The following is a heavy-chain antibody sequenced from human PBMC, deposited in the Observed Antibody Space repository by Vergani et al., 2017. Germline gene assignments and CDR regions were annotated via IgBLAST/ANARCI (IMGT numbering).Heavy chain of an antibody. CDR3: ARGSPSAFLPYCSSTSCYYNWFDP. V-gene: IGHV7-4-1*02. J-gene: IGHJ5*02. Sequence: QVQLVQSGSELKKPGASVKVSCKASGYTFTSYAMHWVRQAPGQGLEWMGWINTNTGNPTYAQGFTGRFVFSLDTSVSTAYLQISSLKAEDTAVYYCARGSPSAFLPYCSSTSCYYNWFDPWGQGTLVTVSS. CDR1: GYTFTSYA. CDR2: INTNTGNP. D-gene: IGHD2-2*01.